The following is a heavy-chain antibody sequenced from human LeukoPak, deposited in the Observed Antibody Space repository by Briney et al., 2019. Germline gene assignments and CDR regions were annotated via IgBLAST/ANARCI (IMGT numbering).Heavy chain of an antibody. CDR3: ARGGLPTIFGARDYNWFDP. D-gene: IGHD3-3*01. CDR2: ISDSGGST. V-gene: IGHV3-23*01. CDR1: GFTFSRDA. J-gene: IGHJ5*02. Sequence: GGSLRLSCAASGFTFSRDAMSWVRQAPGKGLEWVSTISDSGGSTYYADSVKGRFTISRHNSKNTLYLQMNSLRAEDTAVYYCARGGLPTIFGARDYNWFDPWGQGTLVTVSS.